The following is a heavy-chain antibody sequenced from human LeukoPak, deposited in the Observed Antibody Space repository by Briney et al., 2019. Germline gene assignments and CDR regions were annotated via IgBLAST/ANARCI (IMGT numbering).Heavy chain of an antibody. J-gene: IGHJ4*02. CDR3: ARGGYSSGLDY. V-gene: IGHV3-74*01. D-gene: IGHD6-19*01. CDR2: IDTDGSGT. CDR1: GITFNNYW. Sequence: PEGSLRLSCAASGITFNNYWLHWVRQAPGKGLVWVSRIDTDGSGTIYADSVKGRFTVSRDNAKNTLYLQMTSLRAEDTAVYYCARGGYSSGLDYWGQGILVTVSS.